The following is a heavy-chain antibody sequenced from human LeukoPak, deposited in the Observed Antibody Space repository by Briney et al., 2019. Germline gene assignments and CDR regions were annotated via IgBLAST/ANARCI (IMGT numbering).Heavy chain of an antibody. J-gene: IGHJ4*02. CDR1: GFTFSSYD. CDR3: ARGSSSWYGGHYFDY. V-gene: IGHV3-13*01. D-gene: IGHD6-13*01. CDR2: IGTAGDT. Sequence: GRSLRLSCAASGFTFSSYDMHWVRQATGKGLEWVSAIGTAGDTYYPGSVKGRFTISRENAKNSLYLQMNSLRAGDTAVYYCARGSSSWYGGHYFDYWGQGTLVTVSS.